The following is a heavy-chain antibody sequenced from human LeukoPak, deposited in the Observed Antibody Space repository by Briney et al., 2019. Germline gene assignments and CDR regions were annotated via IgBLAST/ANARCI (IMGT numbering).Heavy chain of an antibody. Sequence: ASVKVSCKASGYTFTGYYMHWVRQAPGQGLEWMGWISAYNGNTNYAQKLQGRVTMTTDTSTSTAYMALRSLGSDDTAVYYCARGPSRYCSGGSCYLFDYWGQGTLVTVSS. CDR1: GYTFTGYY. CDR2: ISAYNGNT. V-gene: IGHV1-18*04. J-gene: IGHJ4*02. D-gene: IGHD2-15*01. CDR3: ARGPSRYCSGGSCYLFDY.